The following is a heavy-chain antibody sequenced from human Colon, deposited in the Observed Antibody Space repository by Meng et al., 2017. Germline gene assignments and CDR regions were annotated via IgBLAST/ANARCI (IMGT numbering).Heavy chain of an antibody. J-gene: IGHJ4*02. CDR2: VYHRGDT. CDR3: GRDQGRQLINH. CDR1: GDSISSDIW. Sequence: QVQLQEPGPGLVKPSGTLSLTCTVSGDSISSDIWWSWGRQPPGKGLEWIGEVYHRGDTNYNPSLKSRVVISVDRSKNQFSLNLSSVTAADTAVYYCGRDQGRQLINHWGQGTLVTVSS. D-gene: IGHD1-1*01. V-gene: IGHV4-4*02.